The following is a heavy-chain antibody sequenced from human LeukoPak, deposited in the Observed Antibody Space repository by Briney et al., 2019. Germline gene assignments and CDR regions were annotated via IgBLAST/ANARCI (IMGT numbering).Heavy chain of an antibody. J-gene: IGHJ6*02. CDR2: IYYGGST. Sequence: PSETQTLTCTVSGGSISSYYWSWSRQPPGKGLEWIGYIYYGGSTNYNPSLKSRVTISVHTSKNPFSLKLSSVPAADTAVYYCARAGESGYSYGLHGLDYYGMDVWGQGTMVTVSS. CDR1: GGSISSYY. CDR3: ARAGESGYSYGLHGLDYYGMDV. D-gene: IGHD5-18*01. V-gene: IGHV4-59*08.